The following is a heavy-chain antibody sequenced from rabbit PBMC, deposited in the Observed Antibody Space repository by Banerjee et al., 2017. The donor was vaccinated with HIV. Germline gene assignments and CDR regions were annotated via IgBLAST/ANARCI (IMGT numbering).Heavy chain of an antibody. CDR3: VSYDDYGDRNL. V-gene: IGHV1S40*01. CDR2: IDTGGGNT. Sequence: QSLEESGGDLVKPGASLTLTCTASGIDFSSYYYMCWVRQAPGKGLEWIGCIDTGGGNTDYASWAKGRFTISKTSSATVTLQMTSLTAADTATYFCVSYDDYGDRNLWGQGTLVTVS. J-gene: IGHJ4*01. D-gene: IGHD2-1*01. CDR1: GIDFSSYYY.